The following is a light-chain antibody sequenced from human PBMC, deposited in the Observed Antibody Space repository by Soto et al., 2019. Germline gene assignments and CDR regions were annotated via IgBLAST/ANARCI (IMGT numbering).Light chain of an antibody. CDR1: QSVGSD. CDR2: DAS. Sequence: EIVMTQSPATLSVSPGERATLSCRASQSVGSDLAWYQQKPGQAPRLVIYDASIRASGIPDRFSGSGSGTDFTLMISRLEPEDFAVYYCQQYGNSPPITFGGGTKVDIK. J-gene: IGKJ4*01. V-gene: IGKV3-20*01. CDR3: QQYGNSPPIT.